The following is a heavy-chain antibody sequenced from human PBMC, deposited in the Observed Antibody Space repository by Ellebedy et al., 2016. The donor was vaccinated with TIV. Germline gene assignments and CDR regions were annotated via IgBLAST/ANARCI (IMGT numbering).Heavy chain of an antibody. V-gene: IGHV3-74*01. CDR3: ARGDGHGFAN. CDR2: ISSDGSST. Sequence: PGGSLRLSCAASGFTFSSYWMHLVRQPPGKGLVWVSRISSDGSSTTYADSMKGRFTISRDNAKNTLYLQMNSLRAEETAVYYCARGDGHGFANWGQGTLVTVSS. J-gene: IGHJ4*02. D-gene: IGHD2-8*01. CDR1: GFTFSSYW.